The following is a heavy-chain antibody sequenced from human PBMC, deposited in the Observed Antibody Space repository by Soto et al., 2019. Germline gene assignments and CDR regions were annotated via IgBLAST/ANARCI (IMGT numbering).Heavy chain of an antibody. D-gene: IGHD3-10*01. J-gene: IGHJ4*02. CDR3: ARGAIPGFGVAGFDY. V-gene: IGHV4-31*03. CDR2: IYYSGST. Sequence: QVQLQESGPGLVKPSQTLSLTCTVSGGSFSSGGSYWTWIRQHPGKALGGIGYIYYSGSTYYNPSLKSRVTISVDTSKNQFSLKLSSVTAADTAVYYCARGAIPGFGVAGFDYWGQGTLVTVSS. CDR1: GGSFSSGGSY.